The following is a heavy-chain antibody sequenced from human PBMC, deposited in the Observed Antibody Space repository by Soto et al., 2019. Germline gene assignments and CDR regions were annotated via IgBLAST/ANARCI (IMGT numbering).Heavy chain of an antibody. D-gene: IGHD3-22*01. V-gene: IGHV3-30*03. CDR2: ISYDGSNK. Sequence: AGGSLRLPCAASGCNFSSYGIHWVRQAPGKGLEWVAVISYDGSNKYYADSVKGRFTISRDNSKNTLYLQMNSLRAEDTAVYYCARGFDSDIWGQGTLVTVSS. CDR3: ARGFDSDI. CDR1: GCNFSSYG. J-gene: IGHJ4*02.